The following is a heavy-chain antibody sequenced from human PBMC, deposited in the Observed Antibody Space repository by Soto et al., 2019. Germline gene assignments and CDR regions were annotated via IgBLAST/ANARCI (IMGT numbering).Heavy chain of an antibody. D-gene: IGHD2-21*01. V-gene: IGHV3-23*01. J-gene: IGHJ4*02. CDR3: ATRCADY. Sequence: EVQLLESGGGLVQPGGSLRLSCAASGFTFDRYAMSWVRQAPGKGLDGVASISASGGSTYYADSVKGRFTISRDNSKNTLYLQVNSLRAEDTAIYYCATRCADYWGQGTLVTVSS. CDR1: GFTFDRYA. CDR2: ISASGGST.